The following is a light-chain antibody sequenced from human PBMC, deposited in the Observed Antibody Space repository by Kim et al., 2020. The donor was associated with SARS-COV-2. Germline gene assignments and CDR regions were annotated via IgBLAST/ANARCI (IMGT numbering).Light chain of an antibody. CDR3: QQYNSYSVT. CDR1: QSISSW. Sequence: AAVRDRVTITCRASQSISSWLSWYQQKPGKAPKLLIYKASSLESGVPSRFSGSGSGTEFTLTISSLQPDDFATYYCQQYNSYSVTFGPGTKVDIK. CDR2: KAS. J-gene: IGKJ3*01. V-gene: IGKV1-5*03.